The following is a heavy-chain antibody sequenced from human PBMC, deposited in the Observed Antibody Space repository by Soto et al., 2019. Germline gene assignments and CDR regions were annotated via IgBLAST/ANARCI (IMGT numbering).Heavy chain of an antibody. V-gene: IGHV3-48*03. CDR3: ATRAPWVGAKHI. D-gene: IGHD1-26*01. Sequence: EVQLEESGGGLVQPGGSLRLSCAASGFTFSNYEMNWVRQAPGKGLEWVSYIGRGGGTIYYADSVQGRFTISRDNAKNLLYLQMNSLRPEDTALYYCATRAPWVGAKHIWGQGTMVTVSS. CDR1: GFTFSNYE. CDR2: IGRGGGTI. J-gene: IGHJ3*02.